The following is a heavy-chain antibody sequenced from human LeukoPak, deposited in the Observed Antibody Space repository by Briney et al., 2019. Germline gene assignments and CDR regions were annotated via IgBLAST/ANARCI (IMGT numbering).Heavy chain of an antibody. CDR3: ARDRVAMAGKAYFDY. J-gene: IGHJ4*02. D-gene: IGHD6-19*01. CDR2: IHWNVDIT. V-gene: IGHV3-20*04. Sequence: PGRSLRLSCAASGFNFHDHAMSWFRQVPGKGPEWVSTIHWNVDITTYADSVKGRFTISRDNAKSSLYLQMNSLRAEDTASYYCARDRVAMAGKAYFDYWGQGTLVTVSS. CDR1: GFNFHDHA.